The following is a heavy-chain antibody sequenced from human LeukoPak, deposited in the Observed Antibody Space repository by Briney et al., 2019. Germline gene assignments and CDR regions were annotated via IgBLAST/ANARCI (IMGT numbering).Heavy chain of an antibody. D-gene: IGHD1-26*01. CDR2: IYHSGST. J-gene: IGHJ6*02. Sequence: SETLSLTCAVSGGSISSGGYSWSWIRQPPGKGLEWIGYIYHSGSTYYNPSLKSRVTISVDRSKNQFSLKLSSVTAADTAVYYCARIVGATSRYYYYGMDVWGQGTTVTVSS. CDR1: GGSISSGGYS. V-gene: IGHV4-30-2*01. CDR3: ARIVGATSRYYYYGMDV.